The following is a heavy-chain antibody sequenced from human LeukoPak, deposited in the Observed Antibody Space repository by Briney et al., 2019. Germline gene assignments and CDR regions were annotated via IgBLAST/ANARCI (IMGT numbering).Heavy chain of an antibody. CDR1: GFTFDGYA. CDR3: AKTSTSYCAGDCLPGYFDP. J-gene: IGHJ2*01. Sequence: PGGSLRLSCAGPGFTFDGYAMHWVRQAPGKGLEWVSGIYWNSGSIRYAASVKGRFTISRDNAKNSLYLQMNSLRAEDMALYYCAKTSTSYCAGDCLPGYFDPWGRGTLVTVSS. CDR2: IYWNSGSI. V-gene: IGHV3-9*03. D-gene: IGHD2-21*02.